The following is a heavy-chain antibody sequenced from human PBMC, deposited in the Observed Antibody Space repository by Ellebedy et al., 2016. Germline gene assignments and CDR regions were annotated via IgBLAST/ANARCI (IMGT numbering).Heavy chain of an antibody. D-gene: IGHD3-10*01. V-gene: IGHV3-23*01. Sequence: GGSLRLSCEASGFTFSSHAMSRVRQAPGKGPEWVSAVVGSGERTFYADSVKGRFTISRDNSKNRLYLQMSSLKVEDTATYYCANVGGSGTYYNGYWGQGTLVTVSS. CDR2: VVGSGERT. J-gene: IGHJ4*02. CDR1: GFTFSSHA. CDR3: ANVGGSGTYYNGY.